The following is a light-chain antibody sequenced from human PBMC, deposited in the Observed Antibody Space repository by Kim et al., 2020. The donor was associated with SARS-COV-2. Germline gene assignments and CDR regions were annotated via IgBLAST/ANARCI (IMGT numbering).Light chain of an antibody. CDR2: KEN. CDR3: YSAADNNWV. CDR1: VHAKRY. Sequence: GSPGQTARRTGVGAVHAKRYVRWFQKKPGQAPVLVSYKENRGPSGIPERFSGSGSGTTVTLTISGAQVEDEADYYCYSAADNNWVFGGGTQLTVL. V-gene: IGLV3-27*01. J-gene: IGLJ3*02.